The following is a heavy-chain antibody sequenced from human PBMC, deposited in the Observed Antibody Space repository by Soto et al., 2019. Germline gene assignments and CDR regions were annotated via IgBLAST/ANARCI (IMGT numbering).Heavy chain of an antibody. CDR3: ARGPSQYCSGGSCSYYFDY. V-gene: IGHV1-69*01. J-gene: IGHJ4*02. D-gene: IGHD2-15*01. CDR1: GGTFSSYA. Sequence: QVQLVQSGAEVKKPGSSVKVSCKASGGTFSSYAISWVRQAPRQGLEWMGGIIPIFGTANNAQKFEGRVTITADESTSTAYMELSSLRSEDTAVYYCARGPSQYCSGGSCSYYFDYWGRGTLVTVSS. CDR2: IIPIFGTA.